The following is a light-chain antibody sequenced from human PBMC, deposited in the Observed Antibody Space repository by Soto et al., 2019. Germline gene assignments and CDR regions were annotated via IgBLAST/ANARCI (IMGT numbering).Light chain of an antibody. V-gene: IGLV2-8*01. J-gene: IGLJ1*01. CDR3: SSYAGSTPYV. Sequence: QSALTQPPSASGSPGQSVTISCTGTSSDVGGYNYVSWYQQHPGKAPKLMIYEVSKRPSGVPDRFSGSKSGNTASLTVSGLQAEDEVDYYCSSYAGSTPYVFGTGTKLTVL. CDR1: SSDVGGYNY. CDR2: EVS.